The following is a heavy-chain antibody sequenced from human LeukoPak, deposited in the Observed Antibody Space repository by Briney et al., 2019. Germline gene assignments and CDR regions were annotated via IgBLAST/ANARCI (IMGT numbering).Heavy chain of an antibody. J-gene: IGHJ4*02. CDR1: GGTFSSYA. D-gene: IGHD5-12*01. CDR3: ASALDIVATPQWGFDY. Sequence: SVKVSCKASGGTFSSYAISWVRQAPGQGLEWMGGIIPIFGAANYAQKFQGRVTITADESTSTAYMELSSLRSEDTAVYYCASALDIVATPQWGFDYWGQGTLVTVSS. CDR2: IIPIFGAA. V-gene: IGHV1-69*13.